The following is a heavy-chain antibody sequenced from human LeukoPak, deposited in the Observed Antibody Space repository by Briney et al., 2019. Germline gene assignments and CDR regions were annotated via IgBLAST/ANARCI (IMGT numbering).Heavy chain of an antibody. V-gene: IGHV3-64*01. J-gene: IGHJ5*02. CDR1: GFTFSSYA. Sequence: GGSLRLSCAASGFTFSSYAMHWVRQAPGKGLEYVLAISSNGGSTYYANSVKGRFTISRDNSKNTLYLQMGSLRAEDMAVYYCARDKYSSSWKSGWFDPWGQGTLVTVSS. D-gene: IGHD6-13*01. CDR3: ARDKYSSSWKSGWFDP. CDR2: ISSNGGST.